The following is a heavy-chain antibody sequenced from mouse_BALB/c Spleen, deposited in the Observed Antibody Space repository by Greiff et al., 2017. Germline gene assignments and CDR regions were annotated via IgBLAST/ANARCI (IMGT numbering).Heavy chain of an antibody. Sequence: QVQLQQPGAELVKPGASVKLSCKASGYTFTSYWMHWVKQRPGQGLEWIGEINPSNGRTNYNEKFKSKATLTVDKSSSTAYMQLSSLTSEDSAVYYCARGDPPGFAYWGQGTLVTVSA. D-gene: IGHD3-3*01. J-gene: IGHJ3*01. CDR3: ARGDPPGFAY. V-gene: IGHV1S81*02. CDR2: INPSNGRT. CDR1: GYTFTSYW.